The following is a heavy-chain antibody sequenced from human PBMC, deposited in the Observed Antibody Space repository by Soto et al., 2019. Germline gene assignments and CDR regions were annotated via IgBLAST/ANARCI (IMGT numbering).Heavy chain of an antibody. CDR2: IYFSGST. J-gene: IGHJ6*03. CDR1: GGSISNGGYY. V-gene: IGHV4-31*11. D-gene: IGHD6-13*01. Sequence: QVQLQESGPGLVKPSQTLSLTCVVSGGSISNGGYYWSWIRQHPGKGLEWIGAIYFSGSTYYNPSISGRDTISVATPKSQFSLKLSSVTAADTAVYYCARDSHSQQPNHRWGGGYMDVWGKGTTVTVSS. CDR3: ARDSHSQQPNHRWGGGYMDV.